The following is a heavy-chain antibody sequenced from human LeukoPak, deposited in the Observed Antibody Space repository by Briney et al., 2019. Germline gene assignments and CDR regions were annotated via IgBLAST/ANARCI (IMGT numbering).Heavy chain of an antibody. D-gene: IGHD5-12*01. CDR2: INHSGST. J-gene: IGHJ6*03. V-gene: IGHV4-34*01. CDR1: GGSFSGYY. Sequence: PSETLSLTCAVYGGSFSGYYWSWIRQPPGKGLEWIGEINHSGSTNYNPSLKSRVTISVDTSKNQFSLKLSSVTAADTAVYYCARGVVATKGYYMDVWGKGTTVTVSS. CDR3: ARGVVATKGYYMDV.